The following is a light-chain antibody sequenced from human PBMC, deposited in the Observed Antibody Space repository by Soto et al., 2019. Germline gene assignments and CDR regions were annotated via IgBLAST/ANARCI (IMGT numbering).Light chain of an antibody. CDR1: GSNIGAGFD. V-gene: IGLV1-40*01. J-gene: IGLJ2*01. CDR3: QSYDSLLGAV. Sequence: QSVLTQPPSVSGAPGQRITISCTGAGSNIGAGFDVHWYQQLPGTVPKLLIYGNTNRPSGVPDRFSGSRSGASASLAITGLQVEDEANYYCQSYDSLLGAVFGGGTKLTVL. CDR2: GNT.